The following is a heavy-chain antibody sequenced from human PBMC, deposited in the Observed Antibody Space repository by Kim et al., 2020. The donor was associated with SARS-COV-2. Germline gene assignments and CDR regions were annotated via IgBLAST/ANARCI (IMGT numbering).Heavy chain of an antibody. D-gene: IGHD3-10*01. V-gene: IGHV4-59*09. J-gene: IGHJ4*02. CDR3: ARGGDITMVRGVYYY. Sequence: PSLKSRVTISVDTSKNQFSLKRSSVTAADTAVYYCARGGDITMVRGVYYYWGQGTLVTVSS.